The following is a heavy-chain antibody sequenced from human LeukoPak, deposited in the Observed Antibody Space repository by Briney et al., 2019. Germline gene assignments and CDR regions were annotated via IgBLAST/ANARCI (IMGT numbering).Heavy chain of an antibody. CDR3: ARLDIAVAGTPGSY. V-gene: IGHV1-69*01. CDR1: GGTFSSYA. D-gene: IGHD6-19*01. Sequence: SVNVSFKASGGTFSSYAISWVRQAPGQGREWMGGIIPIFVTANYAQKFQGRVTITADESTSTAYMELSSLRSEDTAVYYCARLDIAVAGTPGSYWGQGPLVTVSS. J-gene: IGHJ4*02. CDR2: IIPIFVTA.